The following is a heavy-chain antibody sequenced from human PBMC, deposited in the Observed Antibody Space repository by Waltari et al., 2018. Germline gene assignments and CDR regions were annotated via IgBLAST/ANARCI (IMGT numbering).Heavy chain of an antibody. Sequence: VQLVESGGGVIQSGGSLRLCCAASGCMFGHDWMGWVRQAPGKGLEWVANIKQDGTEKIYVDSVKGRFTILRDNAKNSLFLQMNSLRADDTGVYYCARILCDGSKCYNGLDVWGQGTAVTVSS. CDR2: IKQDGTEK. J-gene: IGHJ6*02. CDR3: ARILCDGSKCYNGLDV. V-gene: IGHV3-7*01. CDR1: GCMFGHDW. D-gene: IGHD3-10*01.